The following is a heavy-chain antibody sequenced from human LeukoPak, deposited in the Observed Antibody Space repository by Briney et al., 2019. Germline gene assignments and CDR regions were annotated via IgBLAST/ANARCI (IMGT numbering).Heavy chain of an antibody. CDR3: AKHDYGGNWADGFDI. D-gene: IGHD4-23*01. CDR1: GFTFSSYA. J-gene: IGHJ3*02. CDR2: ISGSGGST. Sequence: GGSLRLSCAASGFTFSSYAMSWVRQAPGKGLEWVSAISGSGGSTYYADSVKGRFTISRDNSKNTLYLQMNSLRAEDTAVYYCAKHDYGGNWADGFDIWSQGTMVTVYS. V-gene: IGHV3-23*01.